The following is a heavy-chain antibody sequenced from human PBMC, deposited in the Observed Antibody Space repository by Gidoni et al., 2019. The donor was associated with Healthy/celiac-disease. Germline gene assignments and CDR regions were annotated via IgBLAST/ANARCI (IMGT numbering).Heavy chain of an antibody. CDR3: ARWEGTGPYSSSGFDY. J-gene: IGHJ4*02. D-gene: IGHD6-6*01. CDR2: IIPIVGTA. Sequence: QVQLVQSGAEVKKPGSSVKVSCTASGGTFSSYAISWVRQAPGQGLEWMGGIIPIVGTANYAQKFQGRVTITADKSTSTAYMELSSLRSEDTAVYYCARWEGTGPYSSSGFDYWGQGTLVTVSS. CDR1: GGTFSSYA. V-gene: IGHV1-69*06.